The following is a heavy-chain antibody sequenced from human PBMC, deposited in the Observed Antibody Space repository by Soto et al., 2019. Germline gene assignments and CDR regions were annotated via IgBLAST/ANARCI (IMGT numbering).Heavy chain of an antibody. CDR3: AREGIADYYGMDV. V-gene: IGHV1-2*04. CDR2: INPNSGGT. CDR1: GYTFTGYY. Sequence: ASVKVSCKASGYTFTGYYMHWVRQAPGQGLEWMGWINPNSGGTNYAQKFQGWVTMTRDTSISTAYMELSRLRSDDTAVYYCAREGIADYYGMDVWGQGTTVTVS. J-gene: IGHJ6*02. D-gene: IGHD6-13*01.